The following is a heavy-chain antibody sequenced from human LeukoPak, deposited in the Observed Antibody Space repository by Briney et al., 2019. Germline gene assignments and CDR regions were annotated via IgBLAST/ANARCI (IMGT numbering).Heavy chain of an antibody. V-gene: IGHV1-46*01. J-gene: IGHJ4*02. D-gene: IGHD3-3*01. Sequence: ASVKVSCKTSGYTFTRYHIHWVRQAPGQGLEGMGVINPSGGTTTYAQNFQGRVTMTRDTSTITVYMELSSLRPDDTAVYYCAREAIFGVVREYYFDYWGQGTLVTVS. CDR2: INPSGGTT. CDR3: AREAIFGVVREYYFDY. CDR1: GYTFTRYH.